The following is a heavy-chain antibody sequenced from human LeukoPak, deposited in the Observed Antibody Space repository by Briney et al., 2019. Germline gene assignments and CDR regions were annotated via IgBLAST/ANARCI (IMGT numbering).Heavy chain of an antibody. CDR3: AKTSRVNSAYDSPFHY. Sequence: GGSLRLSCAASGFTSSDYVMSWVRQAPGKGLEWVSAVRGSGTDTYYADSVKGRFTISRDNSKNTLYLQMNSLRAEDTAIYYCAKTSRVNSAYDSPFHYWGLGTLVTVSS. J-gene: IGHJ4*02. CDR2: VRGSGTDT. CDR1: GFTSSDYV. D-gene: IGHD5-12*01. V-gene: IGHV3-23*01.